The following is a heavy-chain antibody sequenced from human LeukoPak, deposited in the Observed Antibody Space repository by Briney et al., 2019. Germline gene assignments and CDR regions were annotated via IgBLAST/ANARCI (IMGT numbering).Heavy chain of an antibody. Sequence: GGSLRLSCAAYGFTFSSYAMSWVRQAPGKGLEWVSAISGSGGSTYYADSVKGRFTISRDNSKNTLYLQMNSLRAEDTAVYYCAKDIVVVPAAMLGWGQGTLVTVSS. CDR2: ISGSGGST. CDR1: GFTFSSYA. J-gene: IGHJ4*02. CDR3: AKDIVVVPAAMLG. D-gene: IGHD2-2*01. V-gene: IGHV3-23*01.